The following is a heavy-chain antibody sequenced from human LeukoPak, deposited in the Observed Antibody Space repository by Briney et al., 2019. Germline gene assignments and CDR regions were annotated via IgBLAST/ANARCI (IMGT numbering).Heavy chain of an antibody. V-gene: IGHV4-59*08. CDR1: GGSITSNY. J-gene: IGHJ4*02. Sequence: PSDTLSLTCTVSGGSITSNYWSWIRQPPGKGLECIGYIYYSRSTKYNPSLKSRVTISVDTSKSQLSLKLTSVTAADTAVYYCARHGWFGELSLPDYWGQGTLVTVSS. D-gene: IGHD3-10*01. CDR3: ARHGWFGELSLPDY. CDR2: IYYSRST.